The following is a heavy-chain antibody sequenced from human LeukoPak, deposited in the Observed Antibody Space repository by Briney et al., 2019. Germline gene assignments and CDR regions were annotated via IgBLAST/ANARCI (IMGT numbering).Heavy chain of an antibody. CDR2: IIPILGIA. CDR1: GGTSSSYT. J-gene: IGHJ4*02. Sequence: GASVKVSCKASGGTSSSYTISWVRQAPGQGLEWMRRIIPILGIANYAQKFQGRVTITADKSTSTAYMELSSLRSEDTAVYYCARTPISSIAALFHYWGQGTLVTVSS. CDR3: ARTPISSIAALFHY. D-gene: IGHD6-6*01. V-gene: IGHV1-69*02.